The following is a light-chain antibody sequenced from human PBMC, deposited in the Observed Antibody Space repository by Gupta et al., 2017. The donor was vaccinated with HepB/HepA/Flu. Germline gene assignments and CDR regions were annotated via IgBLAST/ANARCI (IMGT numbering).Light chain of an antibody. CDR1: SSDVGGYNY. CDR3: SSYTSSSSYV. V-gene: IGLV2-14*03. CDR2: DVS. J-gene: IGLJ1*01. Sequence: QAALTQPPSESGSPGQSITISCTGTSSDVGGYNYGSWYQQHPGKAPKLMIYDVSNRPSVVSNRFSGSKSGNTASLTISGLQAEDEADYYCSSYTSSSSYVFGTGTKVTGL.